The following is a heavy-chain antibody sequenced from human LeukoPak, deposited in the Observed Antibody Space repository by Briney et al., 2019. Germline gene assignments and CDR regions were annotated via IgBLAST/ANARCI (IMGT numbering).Heavy chain of an antibody. CDR3: ARDPRITMLAPYFDL. D-gene: IGHD3-10*02. CDR2: IWYDGSNK. J-gene: IGHJ2*01. Sequence: GGSLRLSCAASGFTFSSYGMHWVRQAPGKGLEWVAVIWYDGSNKYYADSVKGRFTISRDNSKNTLYLQMNSLRAEDTAVCYCARDPRITMLAPYFDLWGRGTLVTVSS. CDR1: GFTFSSYG. V-gene: IGHV3-33*01.